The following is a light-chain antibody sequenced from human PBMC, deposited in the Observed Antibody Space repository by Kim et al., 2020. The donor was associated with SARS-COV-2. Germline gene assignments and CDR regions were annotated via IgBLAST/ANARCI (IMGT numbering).Light chain of an antibody. V-gene: IGKV3-11*01. CDR3: RQRSNCPPALT. CDR1: QNINTC. J-gene: IGKJ4*01. CDR2: YAA. Sequence: PGDRTTLSCRASQNINTCFALYQQKPGPAPSLLIYYAAYRSTGIPDRFSGSGSWTDFSLTISSLVSEDFAISYCRQRSNCPPALTFGGGTKVDIK.